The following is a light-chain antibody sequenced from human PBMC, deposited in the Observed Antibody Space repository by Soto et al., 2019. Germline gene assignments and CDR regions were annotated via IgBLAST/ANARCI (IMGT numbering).Light chain of an antibody. CDR1: QSVDSTY. V-gene: IGKV3-20*01. CDR3: QYYDSFRT. Sequence: ELVLTQSPGTLSLSPGERATLSCRASQSVDSTYLTWYQQKPGQPPRLLIYGASGRATGIPDRFSGSGSGTDFTLTISRLEPQDFAVYFCQYYDSFRTFGQGTKVEIK. CDR2: GAS. J-gene: IGKJ1*01.